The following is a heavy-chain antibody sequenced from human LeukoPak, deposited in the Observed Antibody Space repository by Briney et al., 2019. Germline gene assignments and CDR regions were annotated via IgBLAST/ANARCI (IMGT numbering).Heavy chain of an antibody. CDR1: GLAFSAYK. D-gene: IGHD2-15*01. CDR3: VVGGSPGY. CDR2: ISIDGYTT. J-gene: IGHJ4*02. Sequence: GGSMRLSCAASGLAFSAYKMHWVRQAPRKGLVWVSRISIDGYTTDYADFVQGRFTASRDNTKNTWSLEMNSLRAEDTAVYYCVVGGSPGYWGQGTLVTVSS. V-gene: IGHV3-74*01.